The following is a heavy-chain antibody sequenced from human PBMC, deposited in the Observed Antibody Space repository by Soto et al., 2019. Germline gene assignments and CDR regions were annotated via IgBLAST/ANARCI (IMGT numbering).Heavy chain of an antibody. CDR2: IIPIFGTA. Sequence: VASVKVSCKASGGTFSSYAISWVRQAPGQGLEWMGGIIPIFGTANYAQKFQGRVTITADKSTSTAYMELSSLRSEDTAVYYCARDPVDSAMVYYYYGMDVWGQGTTVTVSS. CDR1: GGTFSSYA. J-gene: IGHJ6*02. V-gene: IGHV1-69*06. D-gene: IGHD5-18*01. CDR3: ARDPVDSAMVYYYYGMDV.